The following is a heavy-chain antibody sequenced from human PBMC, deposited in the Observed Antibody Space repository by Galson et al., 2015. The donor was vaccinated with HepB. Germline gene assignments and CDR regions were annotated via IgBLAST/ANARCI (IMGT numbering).Heavy chain of an antibody. D-gene: IGHD3-9*01. J-gene: IGHJ4*02. CDR1: GYTFTGYY. Sequence: SVKVSCKASGYTFTGYYMHWVRQAPGQGLEWMGWINPNSGGTNYAQKFQGWVTMTRDTSISTAYMELSRLRSDDTAVYYCARAGYDILTGPYFDYWGQETLVTVSS. V-gene: IGHV1-2*04. CDR2: INPNSGGT. CDR3: ARAGYDILTGPYFDY.